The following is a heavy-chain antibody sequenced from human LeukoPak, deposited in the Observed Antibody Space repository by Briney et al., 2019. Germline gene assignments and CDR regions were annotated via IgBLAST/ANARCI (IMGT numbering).Heavy chain of an antibody. J-gene: IGHJ4*02. V-gene: IGHV3-23*01. CDR3: AKEREARDGLHSFVDY. CDR2: ISGSGGST. CDR1: GFTFSSYG. Sequence: GGSLRLSCAASGFTFSSYGMSWVRQAPGKGLERVSAISGSGGSTYYADSVKGRFTISRDNSKNTLYLQMNSLRAEDTAVYYCAKEREARDGLHSFVDYWGQGTLVTVSS. D-gene: IGHD5-24*01.